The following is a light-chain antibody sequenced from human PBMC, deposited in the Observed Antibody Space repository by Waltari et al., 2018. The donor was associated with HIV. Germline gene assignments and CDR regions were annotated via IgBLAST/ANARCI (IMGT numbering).Light chain of an antibody. J-gene: IGLJ2*01. CDR1: ELASQY. CDR3: QSAGSIGTSVV. V-gene: IGLV3-25*03. CDR2: QYH. Sequence: SYELTQAPSVSVSPGQTARIACRGDELASQYVHWYQMKAGQAPVLLVYQYHGRALGITERISGSKSGTTGTLTITAVQAEDEADYYCQSAGSIGTSVVFGGGTKLTVL.